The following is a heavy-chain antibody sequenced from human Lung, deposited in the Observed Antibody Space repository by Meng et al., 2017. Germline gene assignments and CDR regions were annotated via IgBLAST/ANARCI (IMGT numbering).Heavy chain of an antibody. CDR2: IYHSGST. CDR3: ARGSITMVRGVSVFDP. CDR1: GGSISSSNW. D-gene: IGHD3-10*01. V-gene: IGHV4-4*03. J-gene: IGHJ5*02. Sequence: VQREDAGPGLGRPPGTPSLPCAVSGGSISSSNWWSWVRQPPGKGLEWIGEIYHSGSTNYNPSLKSRVTISVDKSKNQFSLKLSSVTAADTAVYYCARGSITMVRGVSVFDPWGQGTLVTVSS.